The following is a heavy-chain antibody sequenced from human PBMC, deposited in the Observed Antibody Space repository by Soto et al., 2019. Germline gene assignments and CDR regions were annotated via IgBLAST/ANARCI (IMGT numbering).Heavy chain of an antibody. CDR3: AKDLVNARELAVAVPNYFDY. D-gene: IGHD6-19*01. J-gene: IGHJ4*02. Sequence: GGSLRLSCAASGFTFSSYAMSWVRQAPGKGLEWVSAISGSGGSTYYADSVKGRFTISRDNSKNTLYLQMNSLRAEDTAVYYWAKDLVNARELAVAVPNYFDYWGQGTLVTVSS. V-gene: IGHV3-23*01. CDR1: GFTFSSYA. CDR2: ISGSGGST.